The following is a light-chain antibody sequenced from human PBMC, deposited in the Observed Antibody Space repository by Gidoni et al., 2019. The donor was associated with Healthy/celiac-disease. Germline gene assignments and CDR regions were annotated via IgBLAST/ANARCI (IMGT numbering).Light chain of an antibody. CDR2: GAS. Sequence: EIALTQSPGPLSLSPGERATLSCRASQSVSSSYLAWYQQKPGQAPRLLIYGASSRATGIPDRFSGSGSGTHFTLTISRLEPEDFAVYYCQQYGSSPYTFGQGTKLEIK. CDR3: QQYGSSPYT. V-gene: IGKV3-20*01. J-gene: IGKJ2*01. CDR1: QSVSSSY.